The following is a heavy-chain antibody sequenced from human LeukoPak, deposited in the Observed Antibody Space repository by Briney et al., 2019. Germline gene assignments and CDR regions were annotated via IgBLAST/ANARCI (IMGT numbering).Heavy chain of an antibody. CDR2: IKQDGSEK. CDR3: ARESGYCSSTSCYRWFDP. V-gene: IGHV3-7*01. J-gene: IGHJ5*02. Sequence: GSLRLSCAASGLTFSSYWMSWVRQAPGKGLEWVANIKQDGSEKYYVDSVKGRFTISRDNAKNSLYLQMNSLRAEDTAVYYCARESGYCSSTSCYRWFDPWGQGTLVTVSS. CDR1: GLTFSSYW. D-gene: IGHD2-2*03.